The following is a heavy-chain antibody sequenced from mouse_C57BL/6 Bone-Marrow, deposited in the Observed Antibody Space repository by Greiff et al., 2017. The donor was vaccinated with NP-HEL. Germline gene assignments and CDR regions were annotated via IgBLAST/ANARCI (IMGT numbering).Heavy chain of an antibody. J-gene: IGHJ1*03. CDR3: ARERIYYYGSSYVNWYFDV. V-gene: IGHV1-69*01. CDR1: GYTFTSYW. CDR2: IDPSDSYT. D-gene: IGHD1-1*01. Sequence: QVQLQQPGAELVMPGASVKLSCKASGYTFTSYWMHWVKQRPGQGLEWIGEIDPSDSYTNYNQKFKGNSTLTVDKSSSTAYMQLSSLTSEDSAVYYCARERIYYYGSSYVNWYFDVWGTGTTVTVSS.